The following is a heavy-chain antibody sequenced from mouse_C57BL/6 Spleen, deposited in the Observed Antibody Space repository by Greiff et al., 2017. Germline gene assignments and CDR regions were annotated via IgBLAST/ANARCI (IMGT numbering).Heavy chain of an antibody. D-gene: IGHD2-4*01. J-gene: IGHJ4*01. V-gene: IGHV1-64*01. CDR3: AILYYEYDGGAMDY. CDR1: GYTFTSYW. Sequence: QVQLQQPGAELVKPGASVKLSCKASGYTFTSYWMHWVKQRPGQGLEWIGMIHPNSGSTNYNEKFKSKATLTVDKSSSTAYMQLSSLTSKDAAVYYCAILYYEYDGGAMDYWGQGTSVTVSS. CDR2: IHPNSGST.